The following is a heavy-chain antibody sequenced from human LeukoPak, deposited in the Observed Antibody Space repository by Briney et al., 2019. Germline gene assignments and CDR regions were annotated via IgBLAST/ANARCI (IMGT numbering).Heavy chain of an antibody. CDR1: GFTFSSYA. V-gene: IGHV3-23*01. J-gene: IGHJ6*03. CDR2: ISSRGSST. Sequence: GGSLRLSCAASGFTFSSYAMSWVRQAPGKGLEWVSTISSRGSSTYYEGSVKGRFTISRDNSRNTLFLQMNSLRVEDTAVYYCARDIVEFSAGDYMDVWGKGTTVTISS. CDR3: ARDIVEFSAGDYMDV. D-gene: IGHD3-22*01.